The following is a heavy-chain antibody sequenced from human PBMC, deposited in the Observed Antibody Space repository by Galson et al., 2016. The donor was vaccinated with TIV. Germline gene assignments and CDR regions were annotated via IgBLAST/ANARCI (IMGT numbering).Heavy chain of an antibody. CDR3: TRVLSPAYCTSTSCPFGY. CDR1: GFTFSSYW. CDR2: INSDGSIR. J-gene: IGHJ4*02. V-gene: IGHV3-74*01. Sequence: SLRLSCAASGFTFSSYWMYWVRQAPGKGLVWVSRINSDGSIRSYVDSVKGRLSISRDNAKNTLYLQMNNLRAEDTAVYYCTRVLSPAYCTSTSCPFGYCGQGTLVTVSS. D-gene: IGHD2-2*01.